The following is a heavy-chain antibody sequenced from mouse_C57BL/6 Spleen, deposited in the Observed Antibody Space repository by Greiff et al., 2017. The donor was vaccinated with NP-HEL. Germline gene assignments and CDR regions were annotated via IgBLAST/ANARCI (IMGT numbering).Heavy chain of an antibody. CDR3: TRDGDYYGSSTFAY. CDR1: GFTFSSYA. V-gene: IGHV5-9-1*02. CDR2: ISSGGDYI. J-gene: IGHJ3*01. D-gene: IGHD1-1*01. Sequence: EVKLMESGEGLVKPGGSLKLSCAASGFTFSSYAMSWVRQTPEKRLEWVAYISSGGDYIYYADTVKGRFTISRDNARNTLYLQMSSLKSEDTAMYYCTRDGDYYGSSTFAYWGQGTLVTVSA.